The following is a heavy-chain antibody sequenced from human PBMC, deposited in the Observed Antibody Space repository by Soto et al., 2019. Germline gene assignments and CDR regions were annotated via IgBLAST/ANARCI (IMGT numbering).Heavy chain of an antibody. J-gene: IGHJ5*02. V-gene: IGHV1-8*01. CDR1: GYTFTSYD. CDR3: ARERAAAGSNWFDP. D-gene: IGHD6-13*01. CDR2: MNPNSGNT. Sequence: QVQLVQSGAEVKKPGASVKVSCKASGYTFTSYDINWVRQATGQGLEWMGWMNPNSGNTGYAQKFQGRDTMTRNTSISTGYMELSSLRSEDTAVYYCARERAAAGSNWFDPWGQGTLVTVSS.